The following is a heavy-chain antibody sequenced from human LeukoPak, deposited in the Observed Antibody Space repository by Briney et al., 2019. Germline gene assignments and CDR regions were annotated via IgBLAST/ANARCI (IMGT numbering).Heavy chain of an antibody. CDR3: ARDARVGYSSSWYYYMDV. J-gene: IGHJ6*03. V-gene: IGHV1-2*06. Sequence: ASVKVSCKASGYTFTGYYMHWVRQAPGQGLEWMGRINPNSGGTNYAQKLQGRVTMTRDTSISTAYMELSRLRSDDTAVYYCARDARVGYSSSWYYYMDVWGKGTTVTVSS. CDR2: INPNSGGT. D-gene: IGHD6-13*01. CDR1: GYTFTGYY.